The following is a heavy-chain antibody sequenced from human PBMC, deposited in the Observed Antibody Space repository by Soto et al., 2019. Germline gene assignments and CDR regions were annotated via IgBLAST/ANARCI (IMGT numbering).Heavy chain of an antibody. D-gene: IGHD3-3*01. CDR2: ISYGGSNK. Sequence: GGSLRLSCAASGFTFSSYGMHWVRQAPGKGLEWVAVISYGGSNKYYADSVKGRFTISRDNSKNTLYLQMNSLRAEDTAVYYCALLGSEYYDFWSGYSGPFDYWGQGTLVTVSS. J-gene: IGHJ4*02. CDR3: ALLGSEYYDFWSGYSGPFDY. CDR1: GFTFSSYG. V-gene: IGHV3-30*03.